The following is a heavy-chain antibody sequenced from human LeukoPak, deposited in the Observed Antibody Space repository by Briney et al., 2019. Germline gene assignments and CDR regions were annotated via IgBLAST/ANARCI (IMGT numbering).Heavy chain of an antibody. V-gene: IGHV4-30-4*08. Sequence: SETLSLTCTVSGGSISSGDYYWSWIRQPPGKGLEWIGYIYYSGSTYYNPSLKSRVTISVDTSKNQFSLKLSSVTAADTAVYYCARWIQLWNNYWYFDLWGRGTLVTVSS. J-gene: IGHJ2*01. CDR2: IYYSGST. CDR1: GGSISSGDYY. D-gene: IGHD5-18*01. CDR3: ARWIQLWNNYWYFDL.